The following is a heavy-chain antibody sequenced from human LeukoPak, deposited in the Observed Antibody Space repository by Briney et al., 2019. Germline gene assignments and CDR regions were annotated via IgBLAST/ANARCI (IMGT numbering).Heavy chain of an antibody. V-gene: IGHV4-61*02. CDR3: ARGPY. CDR1: GDSISSGDYY. Sequence: PSQTLSLTCTVSGDSISSGDYYWNWIRQPAGKRLEWIGRISTSGTPNYNPSFRGRLTISIDTSKNQFSLNLRSVTAAETGIYYCARGPYWGQGTLVTVSS. CDR2: ISTSGTP. J-gene: IGHJ4*02.